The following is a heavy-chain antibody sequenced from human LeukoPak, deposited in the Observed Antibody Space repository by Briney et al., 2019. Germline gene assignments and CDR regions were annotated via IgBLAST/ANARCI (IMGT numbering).Heavy chain of an antibody. CDR3: ARGPLYWQDPFDL. CDR2: VSQTGSGRT. V-gene: IGHV4-34*01. D-gene: IGHD2-8*02. CDR1: GGSFSGYY. J-gene: IGHJ5*02. Sequence: PSQTLSLTCGVYGGSFSGYYWSWIRQPPAKGLEWLGEVSQTGSGRTNYNPSLKSRVTISADPSKNQFALELTSVTAADTAMYHGARGPLYWQDPFDLWGQGTLVTVSA.